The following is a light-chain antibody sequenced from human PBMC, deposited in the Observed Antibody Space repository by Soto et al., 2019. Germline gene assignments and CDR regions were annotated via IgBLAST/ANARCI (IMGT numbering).Light chain of an antibody. V-gene: IGKV1-39*01. Sequence: DIQMTQSPSTLSASLGDRVIITCRTSQSISNYLNWYQHKPGKAPKVLISAASNLQSGVPSRFSGSGSGTVFTLTISSLQPEDFATYFCQQSYTLSPLTFGGGTKLDIK. CDR3: QQSYTLSPLT. CDR1: QSISNY. J-gene: IGKJ4*01. CDR2: AAS.